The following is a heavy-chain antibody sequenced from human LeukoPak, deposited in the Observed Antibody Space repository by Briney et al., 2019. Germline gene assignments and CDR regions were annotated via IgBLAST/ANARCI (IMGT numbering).Heavy chain of an antibody. CDR1: GGSFSGYY. V-gene: IGHV4-34*01. Sequence: SETLSLTCAVYGGSFSGYYWSWIRQPPGKGLEWIGEINHSGSTNYNPSLKSRVTISVDTSKNQFSLKLSSVTAADTAVYYCARDDSPPDVWGQGTTVTVSS. D-gene: IGHD1-1*01. CDR3: ARDDSPPDV. CDR2: INHSGST. J-gene: IGHJ6*02.